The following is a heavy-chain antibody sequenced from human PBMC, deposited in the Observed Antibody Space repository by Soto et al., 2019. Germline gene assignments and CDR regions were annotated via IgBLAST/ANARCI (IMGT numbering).Heavy chain of an antibody. Sequence: SETLSLTCTVSGGSVSSGSYYWSWIRQPPGKGLEWIGYMYNSGSTNYSPSLKSRVIISVDTSKNQFSLKLSSVTAADTAVYYCARVSSGWYYFDYWGQGTLVTVSS. D-gene: IGHD6-19*01. CDR3: ARVSSGWYYFDY. CDR2: MYNSGST. V-gene: IGHV4-61*01. J-gene: IGHJ4*02. CDR1: GGSVSSGSYY.